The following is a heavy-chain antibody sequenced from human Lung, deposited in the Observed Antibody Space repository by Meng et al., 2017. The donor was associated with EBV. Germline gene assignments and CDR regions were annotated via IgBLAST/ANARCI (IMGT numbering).Heavy chain of an antibody. CDR2: INHSGST. V-gene: IGHV4-34*01. Sequence: QVQLQQWGEGLLKPSGTRSLTCAVYGGSFSGYYWSWIRQPPGKGLEWIGEINHSGSTNYNPSLKSRVTISVDTSKNQFSLKLSSVTAADTAVYYCARGGMTTVTTYYFDYWGQGTLVTVSS. D-gene: IGHD4-17*01. J-gene: IGHJ4*02. CDR1: GGSFSGYY. CDR3: ARGGMTTVTTYYFDY.